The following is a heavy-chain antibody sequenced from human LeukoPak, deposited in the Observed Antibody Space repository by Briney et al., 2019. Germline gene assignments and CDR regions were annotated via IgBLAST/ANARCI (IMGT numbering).Heavy chain of an antibody. CDR3: ARTYCSSTSCYLYYYYYGMDV. CDR2: ISSSGSTK. V-gene: IGHV3-48*03. D-gene: IGHD2-2*01. CDR1: GFTFSSYE. J-gene: IGHJ6*02. Sequence: PGGSLRLSCAASGFTFSSYEVNWVRQAPGKGLEWVSYISSSGSTKYYADSVKGRFTISRDNAKNSLYLQMNSLRAGDTAVYYCARTYCSSTSCYLYYYYYGMDVWGQGTTVTVSS.